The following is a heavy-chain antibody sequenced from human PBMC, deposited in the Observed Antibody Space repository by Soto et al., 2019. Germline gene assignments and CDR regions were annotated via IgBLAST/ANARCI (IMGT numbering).Heavy chain of an antibody. J-gene: IGHJ4*02. Sequence: QVQLVESGGGVVQPGRSLRLSCAASGFTFSSYGMHWVRQAPGKGLEWVAVISYDGSNKYYADSVKGRFTISRDNSKNTLYLQMNSLRAEDTAVYYCAKGGMAMVHYWGQGTLVTVSS. CDR3: AKGGMAMVHY. CDR2: ISYDGSNK. V-gene: IGHV3-30*18. D-gene: IGHD3-10*01. CDR1: GFTFSSYG.